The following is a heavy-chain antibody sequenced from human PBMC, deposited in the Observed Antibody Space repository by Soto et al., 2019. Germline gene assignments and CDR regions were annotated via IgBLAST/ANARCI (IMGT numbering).Heavy chain of an antibody. V-gene: IGHV3-23*01. J-gene: IGHJ6*02. D-gene: IGHD6-13*01. CDR1: GFTFSSYA. Sequence: GGSLRLSXAASGFTFSSYAMSWVRQAPGKGLEWVSAISGSGGSTYYADSVKGRFTISRDNSKNTLYLQMNSLRAEDTAVYYCAKGYSSSWYYGYGMDVWGQGTTVTVSS. CDR2: ISGSGGST. CDR3: AKGYSSSWYYGYGMDV.